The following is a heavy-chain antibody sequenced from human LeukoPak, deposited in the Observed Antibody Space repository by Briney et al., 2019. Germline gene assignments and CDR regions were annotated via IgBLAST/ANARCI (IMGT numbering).Heavy chain of an antibody. CDR2: ISGSGGST. V-gene: IGHV3-23*01. Sequence: GGSLRLSCAASGFTFSSYAMRWVRQAPGKGLEWVSAISGSGGSTYYAESVKGRFTISRDNSKNTLYLQMNSLRAEDTAVYYCAKEWTVVPAASLGYWGQGTLVTVSS. CDR1: GFTFSSYA. CDR3: AKEWTVVPAASLGY. D-gene: IGHD2-2*01. J-gene: IGHJ4*02.